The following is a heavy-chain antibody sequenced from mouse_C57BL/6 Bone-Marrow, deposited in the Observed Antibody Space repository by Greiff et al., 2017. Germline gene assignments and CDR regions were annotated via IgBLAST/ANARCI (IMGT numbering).Heavy chain of an antibody. CDR1: GYTFTSYW. D-gene: IGHD1-1*01. J-gene: IGHJ2*01. CDR2: IEPNGGGT. V-gene: IGHV1-72*01. Sequence: VKLQQPGAELMKPGASVKLSCKASGYTFTSYWMHWVKQRPGRGLEWIGRIEPNGGGTKYNEKFKSKATLTVDKPSSTAYMQLSSLASEDSAGDYCARDYGSSYLYFDYWGQGTTLTVSS. CDR3: ARDYGSSYLYFDY.